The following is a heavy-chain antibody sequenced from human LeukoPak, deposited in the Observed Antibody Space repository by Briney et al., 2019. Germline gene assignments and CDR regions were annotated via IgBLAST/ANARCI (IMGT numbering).Heavy chain of an antibody. D-gene: IGHD1-26*01. J-gene: IGHJ5*02. CDR3: ARDNSVGDNAWWFDP. V-gene: IGHV1-18*01. CDR2: ISTYNGNT. Sequence: GASVKVSCKASGYTFTNYGFSWVRQAPGQGLEWMGWISTYNGNTNYAQKLQGRVTMTREMSTSTDYMELSSLRSEDTAIYYCARDNSVGDNAWWFDPWGQGALVTVSS. CDR1: GYTFTNYG.